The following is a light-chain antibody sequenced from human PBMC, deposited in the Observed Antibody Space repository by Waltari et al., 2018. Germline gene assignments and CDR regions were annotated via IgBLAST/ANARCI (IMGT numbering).Light chain of an antibody. V-gene: IGKV1-9*01. J-gene: IGKJ1*01. CDR2: AAS. CDR1: QGISSY. Sequence: DIQLTQSPSFLSASVGDRVTITRRASQGISSYLAWYQQTPGKAPKLLIYAASTLQSGVPSRFSGSGSGTEFTLTISSLQPEDFATYYCQQLNSYPQTFGQGTKVEIK. CDR3: QQLNSYPQT.